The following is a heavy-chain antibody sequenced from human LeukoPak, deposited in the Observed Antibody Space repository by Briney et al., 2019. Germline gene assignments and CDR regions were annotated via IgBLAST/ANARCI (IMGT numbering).Heavy chain of an antibody. V-gene: IGHV1-69*13. CDR3: ARHGRDGRIDGFDY. D-gene: IGHD5-24*01. CDR1: GGTFSSYA. Sequence: SVKVSCKASGGTFSSYAISWVRQAPGQGLEWMGGIIPIFGTANYAQKFRGRVTITADESTSTAYMELSSLKASDTAMYYCARHGRDGRIDGFDYWGQGTLVTVSS. CDR2: IIPIFGTA. J-gene: IGHJ4*02.